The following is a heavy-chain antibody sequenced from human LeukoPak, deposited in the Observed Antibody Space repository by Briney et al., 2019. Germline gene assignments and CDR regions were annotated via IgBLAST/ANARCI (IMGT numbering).Heavy chain of an antibody. CDR3: AGGDYDYFDY. D-gene: IGHD4-17*01. CDR2: ISSSSSYI. CDR1: GFTFSSYS. Sequence: GGSLRLSCAASGFTFSSYSMNWVRQAPGKGLEWISSISSSSSYIYYADSVKGRFTISRDNAKNSLYLQMNSLRAEDTAVYYCAGGDYDYFDYWGQGTLVTVSS. V-gene: IGHV3-21*01. J-gene: IGHJ4*02.